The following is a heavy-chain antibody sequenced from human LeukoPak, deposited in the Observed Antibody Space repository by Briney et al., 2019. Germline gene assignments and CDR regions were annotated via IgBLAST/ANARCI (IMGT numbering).Heavy chain of an antibody. CDR3: ARDKDSSGEFDY. CDR2: IYHSGST. V-gene: IGHV4-4*02. J-gene: IGHJ4*02. CDR1: GVSISTNNW. D-gene: IGHD3-22*01. Sequence: SETLSLTCAVSGVSISTNNWWTWVRQPPGKGLEWIGEIYHSGSTNYNPSLRSRVTISVDKSKNQFSLKLSSVTAADTAVYYCARDKDSSGEFDYWGQGTLVTVSS.